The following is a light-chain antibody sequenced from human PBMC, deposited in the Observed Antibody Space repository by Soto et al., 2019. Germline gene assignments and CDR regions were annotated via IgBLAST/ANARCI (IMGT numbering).Light chain of an antibody. Sequence: EIVMTQSPATLSVSPGERATLSCRAGQSVSSNLAWYQQKPGQAPRLLIYGASTRVAGIPARFSGSGSGTEFTLTISGLQSEDFAVYYCQQYDNWPPITFXQGTRMEIK. CDR1: QSVSSN. CDR3: QQYDNWPPIT. CDR2: GAS. V-gene: IGKV3-15*01. J-gene: IGKJ5*01.